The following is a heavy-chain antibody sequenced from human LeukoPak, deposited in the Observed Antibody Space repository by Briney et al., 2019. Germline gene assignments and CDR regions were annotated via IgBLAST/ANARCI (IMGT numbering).Heavy chain of an antibody. V-gene: IGHV3-7*01. Sequence: GGSLRLSCAASEVTFSNYWMSWVRQAPGKGLERVAHTNQDGSKNYYVDSVKGRFTISRDNAKNSLYLQLNSLRAEDTAVYYCATTVAGYPDGYFDYWGQGTLVTVSS. D-gene: IGHD6-19*01. CDR3: ATTVAGYPDGYFDY. J-gene: IGHJ4*02. CDR1: EVTFSNYW. CDR2: TNQDGSKN.